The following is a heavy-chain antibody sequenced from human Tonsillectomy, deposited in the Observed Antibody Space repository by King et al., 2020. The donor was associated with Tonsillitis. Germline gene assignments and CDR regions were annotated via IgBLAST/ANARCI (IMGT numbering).Heavy chain of an antibody. J-gene: IGHJ4*02. CDR2: ISYDGRFR. Sequence: VQLVESGGGVVQPGRSLRLSCVASGFTFSSHTFHWVRQAPGKGLEWVAFISYDGRFRDYGDSVTGRFTISRDNSNNTVHLQMDSLTNEDTAVYFCARDPKLGGWSNYFDYWGQGSLVTVSS. D-gene: IGHD6-19*01. CDR3: ARDPKLGGWSNYFDY. V-gene: IGHV3-30*04. CDR1: GFTFSSHT.